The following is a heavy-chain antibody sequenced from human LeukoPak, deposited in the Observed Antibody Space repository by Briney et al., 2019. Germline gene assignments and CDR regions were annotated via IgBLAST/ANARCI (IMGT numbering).Heavy chain of an antibody. Sequence: GGSLRLSCAASGFTFGIYAMNWVRQAPGKGLEWVSGISWNSGSIGYADSVKGRFTISRDNAKNSLYLQMNSLRAEDTALYYCAKGYPSYYDILAGFGTWGQGTLVTVSS. CDR2: ISWNSGSI. D-gene: IGHD3-9*01. V-gene: IGHV3-9*01. J-gene: IGHJ5*02. CDR3: AKGYPSYYDILAGFGT. CDR1: GFTFGIYA.